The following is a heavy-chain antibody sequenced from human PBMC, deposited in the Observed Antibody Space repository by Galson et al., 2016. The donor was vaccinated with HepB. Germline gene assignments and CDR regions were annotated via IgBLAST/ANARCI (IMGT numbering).Heavy chain of an antibody. Sequence: TLSLTCTVSGASISSSGYSWSWIRQRPGKGLEWIGYISYNGGTYQNPSLKSRVTISVDTSEKQFSLKMNYVTAADTALYYCARQFCGGGSCYSAAYDIWGQGTMVTVAS. CDR3: ARQFCGGGSCYSAAYDI. CDR2: ISYNGGT. D-gene: IGHD2-15*01. V-gene: IGHV4-31*03. J-gene: IGHJ3*02. CDR1: GASISSSGYS.